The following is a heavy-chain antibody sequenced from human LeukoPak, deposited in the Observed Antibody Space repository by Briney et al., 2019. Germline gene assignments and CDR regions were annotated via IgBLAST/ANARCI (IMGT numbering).Heavy chain of an antibody. D-gene: IGHD6-13*01. J-gene: IGHJ3*02. CDR3: ARGSLEQLSHAIDI. V-gene: IGHV3-7*01. CDR2: IKQDGSEK. Sequence: PGGSLRLSCAASGFTYGGYAMRWIRQAPGKGLEWVANIKQDGSEKYYVDSVKGRFTISRDNAKNSLYLQMNSLRAEDTAVYYCARGSLEQLSHAIDIWGQGTMVTVSS. CDR1: GFTYGGYA.